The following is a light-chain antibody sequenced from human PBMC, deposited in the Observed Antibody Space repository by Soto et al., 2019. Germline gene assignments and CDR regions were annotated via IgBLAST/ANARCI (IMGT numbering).Light chain of an antibody. CDR2: GAS. CDR3: QKYCSSFT. CDR1: QSISSNY. J-gene: IGKJ3*01. V-gene: IGKV3-20*01. Sequence: EIVLTQSPGTLSLSPGERATLSCRAIQSISSNYLAWYQHKPGQGPRLLIYGASSRATGIPDRFSCSGSVTDFTLTISRLEREDFALYYCQKYCSSFTFGPGTKVDIK.